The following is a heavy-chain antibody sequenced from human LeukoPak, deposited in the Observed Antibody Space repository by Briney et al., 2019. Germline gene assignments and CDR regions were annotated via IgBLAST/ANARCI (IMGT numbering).Heavy chain of an antibody. Sequence: ASVKVSCKASGYTFTSYYMHWVRQAPGQGLEWMGLINPTGGSTGYAQKFQGRVTMTRDTSISTAYMELSRLRSDDTAVYYCAVERITIFGDAFDIWGQGTMVTVSS. CDR3: AVERITIFGDAFDI. J-gene: IGHJ3*02. CDR2: INPTGGST. CDR1: GYTFTSYY. D-gene: IGHD3-3*01. V-gene: IGHV1-2*06.